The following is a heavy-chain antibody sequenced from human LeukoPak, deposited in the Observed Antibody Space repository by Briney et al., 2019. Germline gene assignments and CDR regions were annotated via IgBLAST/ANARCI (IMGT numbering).Heavy chain of an antibody. Sequence: GTSLRLSCAASGFTFSSHGMHWVRQAPGKGLEWVAFIRYDGSNTYYADSVKGRFTISRDNSKNTLYLQMNSLRPEDTAMYYCAKDDSTDWYYFDYWGQGTLVTVSS. CDR1: GFTFSSHG. CDR3: AKDDSTDWYYFDY. CDR2: IRYDGSNT. J-gene: IGHJ4*02. V-gene: IGHV3-30*02. D-gene: IGHD6-19*01.